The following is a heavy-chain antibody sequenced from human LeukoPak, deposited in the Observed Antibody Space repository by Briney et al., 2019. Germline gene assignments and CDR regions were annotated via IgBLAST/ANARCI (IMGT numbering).Heavy chain of an antibody. Sequence: GGSLRLSCAASGFTFSNAWMSWVRQAPGKGLEWVGRIKSKTDGGTTDYAAPVKGRFTISRDDSKNTLYLQMNSLKTEDTAVYYCARGENGPPLLWWCLLLGCAFDIWGQGTMVTVSS. CDR1: GFTFSNAW. CDR3: ARGENGPPLLWWCLLLGCAFDI. J-gene: IGHJ3*02. D-gene: IGHD2-21*02. CDR2: IKSKTDGGTT. V-gene: IGHV3-15*01.